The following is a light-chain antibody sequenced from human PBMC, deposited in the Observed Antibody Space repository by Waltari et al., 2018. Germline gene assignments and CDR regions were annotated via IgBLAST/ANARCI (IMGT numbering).Light chain of an antibody. J-gene: IGLJ3*02. CDR2: KNN. V-gene: IGLV1-47*01. Sequence: SVLTQPPSASGTPGQTVTIPCSGTSPKIGGNFVSCYQQLPGMAPQLLIYKNNQRPSGVPDRFSGSKSGTSASLAISGLRSDDEAEYYCAAWDDNLTGPLFGGGTKVTVL. CDR3: AAWDDNLTGPL. CDR1: SPKIGGNF.